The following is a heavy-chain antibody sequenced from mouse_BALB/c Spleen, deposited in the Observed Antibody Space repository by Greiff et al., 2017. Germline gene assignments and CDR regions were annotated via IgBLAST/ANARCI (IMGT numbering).Heavy chain of an antibody. V-gene: IGHV6-6*02. Sequence: EVKLVESGGGLVQPGGSMKLSCVASGFTFSNYWMNWVRQSPEKGLEWVAEIRLKSNNYATHYAESVKGRFTISRDDSKSSVYLQMNNLRAEDTGIYYCTPLYYGGAWFAYWGQGTLVTVSA. J-gene: IGHJ3*01. CDR2: IRLKSNNYAT. CDR1: GFTFSNYW. CDR3: TPLYYGGAWFAY. D-gene: IGHD2-13*01.